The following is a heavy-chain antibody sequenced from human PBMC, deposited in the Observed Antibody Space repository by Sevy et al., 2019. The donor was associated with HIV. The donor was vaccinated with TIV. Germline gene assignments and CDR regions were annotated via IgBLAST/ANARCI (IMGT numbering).Heavy chain of an antibody. CDR2: IYYSGGS. J-gene: IGHJ3*02. CDR3: PRGAGAGGHAAVFDI. CDR1: GVSITNYY. V-gene: IGHV4-59*01. Sequence: SETLSLTCTVSGVSITNYYWSWIRQPPGKGLEWIGYIYYSGGSNYNPSLKSRLIVSIDTSKNQLSLKLTDVTAADTAVYFCPRGAGAGGHAAVFDIWGQGTMVTVSS. D-gene: IGHD2-8*02.